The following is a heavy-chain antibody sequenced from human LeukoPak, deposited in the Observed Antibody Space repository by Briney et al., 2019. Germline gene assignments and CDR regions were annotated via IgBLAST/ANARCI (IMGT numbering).Heavy chain of an antibody. D-gene: IGHD5-24*01. Sequence: PSETLSLTCTVSGGSISSFYWSWIRQPAGKGLEWIGRIYTSGSTNYNPSLKSRVTMSVDTSKNQYSLKLSSVTAADTAVYYCARDGYNPVAFDIWGQGTVVTVSS. J-gene: IGHJ3*02. CDR3: ARDGYNPVAFDI. V-gene: IGHV4-4*07. CDR2: IYTSGST. CDR1: GGSISSFY.